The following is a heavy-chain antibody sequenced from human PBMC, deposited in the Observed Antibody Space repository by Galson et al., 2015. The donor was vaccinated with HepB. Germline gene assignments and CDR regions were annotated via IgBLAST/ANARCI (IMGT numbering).Heavy chain of an antibody. V-gene: IGHV3-74*01. J-gene: IGHJ6*02. Sequence: SLRLSCAASGFTFSSYWMHWVRQAPGKGLVWVSRINSDGSSTSYADSVKGRFTISRDNAKNTLYLQMNSLRAEDTAVYYCARAGAVHVDTAMGYSAKYYYYGMDVWGQGTTVTVSS. CDR1: GFTFSSYW. CDR3: ARAGAVHVDTAMGYSAKYYYYGMDV. D-gene: IGHD5-18*01. CDR2: INSDGSST.